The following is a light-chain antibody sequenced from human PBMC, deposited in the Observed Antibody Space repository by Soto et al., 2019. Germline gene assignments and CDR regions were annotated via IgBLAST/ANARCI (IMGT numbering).Light chain of an antibody. V-gene: IGKV3-20*01. CDR1: QSVSSSY. CDR3: QQYGSSAGT. J-gene: IGKJ1*01. Sequence: EIVLTQSPGTLSLSPGERATLSCRASQSVSSSYLAWYQQKPGQAPRLLIYGASSRATGIPDRFSGSGSGTEFNLTISRLEPEDFAVYYCQQYGSSAGTFGQGPKVEIK. CDR2: GAS.